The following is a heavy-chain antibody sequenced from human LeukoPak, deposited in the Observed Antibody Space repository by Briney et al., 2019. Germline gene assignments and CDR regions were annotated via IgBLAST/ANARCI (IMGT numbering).Heavy chain of an antibody. CDR3: AGVRGHCSGGSCYIDY. J-gene: IGHJ4*02. Sequence: TETVPLTCAVYGGSFSGYYWSWTRQPPGKGLEWIGEINHSGSTNYNPSLKSRVTLSVDTSKNQFSLKLSSVTAADTAVYYCAGVRGHCSGGSCYIDYWGQGTLVTVSS. CDR2: INHSGST. CDR1: GGSFSGYY. D-gene: IGHD2-15*01. V-gene: IGHV4-34*01.